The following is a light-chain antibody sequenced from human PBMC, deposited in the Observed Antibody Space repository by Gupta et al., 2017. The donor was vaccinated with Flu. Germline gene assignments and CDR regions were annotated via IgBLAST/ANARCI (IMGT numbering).Light chain of an antibody. Sequence: DIEMTQSPSTLSASVGDRVTITCRASQSISSWLAWYQQKPGKAPKVLIYKASSLESGVPSRFSGSGSGTEFTLTISSLQPDDFATYYCQQYTNYRTFGQGTKVEV. CDR3: QQYTNYRT. CDR1: QSISSW. J-gene: IGKJ1*01. V-gene: IGKV1-5*03. CDR2: KAS.